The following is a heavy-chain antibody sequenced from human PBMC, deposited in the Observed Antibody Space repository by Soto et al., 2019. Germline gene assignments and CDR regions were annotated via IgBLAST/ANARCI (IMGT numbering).Heavy chain of an antibody. Sequence: GGSLRLSCAASGFTFKTFAMSWVRQAPGKGLEWVAAITGFGSSTYYANSLQGRFTVSRDNSHDTLFLQMDSLRADDTAVYYCPTVRPSLGGTVRGAMDVWGQGTRVTVYS. J-gene: IGHJ6*02. CDR2: ITGFGSST. CDR3: PTVRPSLGGTVRGAMDV. V-gene: IGHV3-23*01. CDR1: GFTFKTFA. D-gene: IGHD3-16*01.